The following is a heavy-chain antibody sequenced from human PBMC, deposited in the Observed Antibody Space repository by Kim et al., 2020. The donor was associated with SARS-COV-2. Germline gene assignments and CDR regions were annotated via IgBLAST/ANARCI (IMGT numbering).Heavy chain of an antibody. D-gene: IGHD2-15*01. CDR3: ARVDDIVVVVAAIAFDI. V-gene: IGHV1-18*01. J-gene: IGHJ3*02. CDR1: GYTFTSYG. Sequence: ASVKVSCKASGYTFTSYGISWVRQAPGQGLEWMGWISAYNGNTNYAQKLQGRVTMTTDTSTSTAYMELRSLRSDDTAVYYCARVDDIVVVVAAIAFDIWGQGTMVTVSS. CDR2: ISAYNGNT.